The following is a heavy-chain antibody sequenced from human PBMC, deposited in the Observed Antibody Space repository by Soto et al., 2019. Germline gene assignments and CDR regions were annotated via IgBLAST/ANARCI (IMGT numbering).Heavy chain of an antibody. Sequence: GGSLRLSCAASGFTFSSYSMNWVRQAPGKGLEWVSSISSSSSYIYYADSVKGRFTISRDNAKNSLYLQMNSLRAEDTAVYYCARVDGEFYYDSSGYTNWGQGTLVTVSS. CDR2: ISSSSSYI. V-gene: IGHV3-21*01. D-gene: IGHD3-22*01. CDR1: GFTFSSYS. J-gene: IGHJ4*02. CDR3: ARVDGEFYYDSSGYTN.